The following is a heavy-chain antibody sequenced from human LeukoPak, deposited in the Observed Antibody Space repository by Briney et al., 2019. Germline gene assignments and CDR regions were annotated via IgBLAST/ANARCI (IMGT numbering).Heavy chain of an antibody. Sequence: SVKVSCKASGGTSSSYAISWVRQAPGQGLEWMGGIIPIFGTANYAQKFQGRVTITADESTSTAYMELSSLRSEDMAVYYCARDVGYCSSTSCYPDYWGQGTLVTVSS. CDR2: IIPIFGTA. V-gene: IGHV1-69*13. D-gene: IGHD2-2*01. J-gene: IGHJ4*02. CDR3: ARDVGYCSSTSCYPDY. CDR1: GGTSSSYA.